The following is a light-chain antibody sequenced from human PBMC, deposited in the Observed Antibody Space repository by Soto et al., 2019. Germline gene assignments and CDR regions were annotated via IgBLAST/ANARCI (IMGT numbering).Light chain of an antibody. CDR3: QSYDSSLTSHV. CDR1: SSNIGAGYD. CDR2: GNS. Sequence: QSVLTQPPSVSGAPGQRVTISCTGGSSNIGAGYDVHWYQQLPKTAPKLLIYGNSNRPSGVPDRFSGSKSGTSASLVVTGLQAEDEADYYCQSYDSSLTSHVFGTGTKLTVL. J-gene: IGLJ1*01. V-gene: IGLV1-40*01.